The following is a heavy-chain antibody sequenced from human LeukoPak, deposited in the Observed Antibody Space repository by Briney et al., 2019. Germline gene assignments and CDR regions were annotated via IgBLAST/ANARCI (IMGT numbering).Heavy chain of an antibody. J-gene: IGHJ4*02. Sequence: PGRSLRLSCAASGFTFSSYGMHWVRQAPGKGLEWVAVISYDGSNKYYADSVKGRFTISRDNSKNTLYLQMNSLRAEDTAVYYCAKLPDIVATEGNYFDYWAQGTLVTVSS. V-gene: IGHV3-30*18. CDR1: GFTFSSYG. D-gene: IGHD5-12*01. CDR2: ISYDGSNK. CDR3: AKLPDIVATEGNYFDY.